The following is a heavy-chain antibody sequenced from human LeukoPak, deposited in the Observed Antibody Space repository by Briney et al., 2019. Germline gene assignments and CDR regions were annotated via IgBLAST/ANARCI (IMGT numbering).Heavy chain of an antibody. Sequence: GGSLRLSCAASGFTFSSYAMSWVRQAPGKGLQWVSSISVSDGNTYYGDSVKGRFTISRDNSKNTLYLQMNSLRAEDTAVYYCARAGTSIAVAGTLGGPNWFDPWGQGTLVTVSS. V-gene: IGHV3-23*01. CDR1: GFTFSSYA. CDR2: ISVSDGNT. J-gene: IGHJ5*02. CDR3: ARAGTSIAVAGTLGGPNWFDP. D-gene: IGHD6-19*01.